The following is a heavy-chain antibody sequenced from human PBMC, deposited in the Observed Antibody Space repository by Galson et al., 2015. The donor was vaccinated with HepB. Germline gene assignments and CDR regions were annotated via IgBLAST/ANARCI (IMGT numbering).Heavy chain of an antibody. CDR2: ISSSSSYI. CDR1: GFTFSSYS. J-gene: IGHJ6*03. V-gene: IGHV3-21*01. CDR3: AREGYYGSGSYYRSAYYYYMDV. D-gene: IGHD3-10*01. Sequence: SLRLSCAASGFTFSSYSMNWVRQAPGKGLEWVSSISSSSSYIYYADSVKGRFTISRDNAKNSLYLQMNSLRAEDTAVYYCAREGYYGSGSYYRSAYYYYMDVWGKGTTVTVSS.